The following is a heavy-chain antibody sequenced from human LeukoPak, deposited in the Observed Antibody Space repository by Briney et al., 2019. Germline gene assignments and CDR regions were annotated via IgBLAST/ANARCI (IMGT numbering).Heavy chain of an antibody. CDR2: IIPIFGTA. Sequence: SVKVSCRASGGTFSSYAISWVRQAPGQGLEWMGGIIPIFGTANYAQKFQGGVTITADKSTSTAYMELSSLRSEDTAVYYCARDWSPRDDSSGYGYWGQGTLVTVSS. CDR3: ARDWSPRDDSSGYGY. CDR1: GGTFSSYA. J-gene: IGHJ4*02. V-gene: IGHV1-69*06. D-gene: IGHD3-22*01.